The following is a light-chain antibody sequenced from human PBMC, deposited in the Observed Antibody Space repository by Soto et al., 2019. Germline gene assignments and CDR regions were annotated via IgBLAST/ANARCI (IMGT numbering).Light chain of an antibody. Sequence: QSALTQPASVSGSPGQSITISCTGTSSDVGGSNYVSWYQQHPGKAPKLMIYDVSNRPSGVSNRFSGSKSGNTASLTISGLQAEDEPDYYCGSYSSSSTLYVFGTGTKLTVL. CDR1: SSDVGGSNY. J-gene: IGLJ1*01. V-gene: IGLV2-14*03. CDR3: GSYSSSSTLYV. CDR2: DVS.